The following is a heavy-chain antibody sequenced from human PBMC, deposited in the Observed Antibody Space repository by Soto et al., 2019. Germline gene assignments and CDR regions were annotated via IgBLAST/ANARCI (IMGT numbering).Heavy chain of an antibody. D-gene: IGHD4-17*01. V-gene: IGHV3-48*02. J-gene: IGHJ4*02. CDR3: AREIETDYGDYVDY. CDR2: ISSSSSTI. CDR1: GFTFSSYS. Sequence: GGSLRLSCAASGFTFSSYSMNWVRQAPGKGLEWVSYISSSSSTIYYADSVKGRFTISRDNAKNSLYLQMNRLRDEDTAVYYGAREIETDYGDYVDYWGQGTLVTVSS.